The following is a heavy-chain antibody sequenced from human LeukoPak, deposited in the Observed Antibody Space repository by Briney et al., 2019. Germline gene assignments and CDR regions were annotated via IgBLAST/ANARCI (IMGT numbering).Heavy chain of an antibody. J-gene: IGHJ4*02. CDR1: GGSINSGAYY. D-gene: IGHD2-2*01. V-gene: IGHV4-31*03. Sequence: SQTLSLTCTVSGGSINSGAYYWSWIRQHPGKGLEWIGYIYYSGSTYYNPSLKSRVTISLDTSMKKFSLKLNSVTAADTAVYYCASAERCSTTCPLDYWGQGTLVTVSS. CDR2: IYYSGST. CDR3: ASAERCSTTCPLDY.